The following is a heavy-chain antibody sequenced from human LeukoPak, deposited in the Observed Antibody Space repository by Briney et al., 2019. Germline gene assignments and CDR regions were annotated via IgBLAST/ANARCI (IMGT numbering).Heavy chain of an antibody. CDR3: ASLEGGYQYYFDY. V-gene: IGHV3-30*04. J-gene: IGHJ4*02. Sequence: PGRSLRLSCAASGFTFSSYAMHWARQAPGKGLEWVAVISYDGSNKYYADSVKGRFTISRGNSKNTLYLQMNSLRAEDTAVYYCASLEGGYQYYFDYWGQGTLVTVSS. D-gene: IGHD3-22*01. CDR1: GFTFSSYA. CDR2: ISYDGSNK.